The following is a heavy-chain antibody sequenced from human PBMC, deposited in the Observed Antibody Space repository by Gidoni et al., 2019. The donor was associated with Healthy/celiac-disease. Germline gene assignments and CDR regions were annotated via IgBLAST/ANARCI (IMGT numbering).Heavy chain of an antibody. D-gene: IGHD3-10*01. CDR1: GFTFDDYA. V-gene: IGHV3-9*01. CDR3: AKGDMVRGVIITNFDY. Sequence: EVQLVESGGGLVQPGRSLRLSCAASGFTFDDYAMHWVRQAPGKGLEWVSGISWNSGSIGYADSVKGRFTISRDNAKNSLYLQMNSLRAEDTALYYCAKGDMVRGVIITNFDYWGQGTLVTVSS. CDR2: ISWNSGSI. J-gene: IGHJ4*02.